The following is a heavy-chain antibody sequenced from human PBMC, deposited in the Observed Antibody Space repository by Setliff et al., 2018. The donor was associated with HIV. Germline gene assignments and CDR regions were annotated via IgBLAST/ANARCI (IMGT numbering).Heavy chain of an antibody. V-gene: IGHV4-30-4*08. CDR2: IYYSGST. CDR1: GASISSGDYY. D-gene: IGHD3-22*01. J-gene: IGHJ2*01. Sequence: PSETLSLTCTVSGASISSGDYYWTWIRQPPGKGLEWIGYIYYSGSTYYNPSLKSRVTISVDTSKNQFSLKQNSVTAADTAVYYCARDPYDTSGYSNYYFDLWGRGTLVTVSS. CDR3: ARDPYDTSGYSNYYFDL.